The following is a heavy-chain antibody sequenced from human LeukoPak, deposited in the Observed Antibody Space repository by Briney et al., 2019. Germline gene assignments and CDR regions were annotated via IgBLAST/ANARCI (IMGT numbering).Heavy chain of an antibody. CDR3: AKGGKWDVTPFDY. D-gene: IGHD1-26*01. CDR1: GFTFSSYA. Sequence: GGSLRLSCAASGFTFSSYALHWVRQAPGKGLEWVAVISYDGGNKYYADSVKGRFTISRDNSKNTLYLQVNSLRAEDTAVYYCAKGGKWDVTPFDYWGQGTLVTVSS. J-gene: IGHJ4*02. CDR2: ISYDGGNK. V-gene: IGHV3-30-3*01.